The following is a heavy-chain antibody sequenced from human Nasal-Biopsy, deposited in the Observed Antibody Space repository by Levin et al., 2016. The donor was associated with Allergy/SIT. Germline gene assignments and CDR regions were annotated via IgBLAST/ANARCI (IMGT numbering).Heavy chain of an antibody. CDR3: AAMDV. CDR2: ISSDGNNK. CDR1: RFTFSGHA. Sequence: GGSLRLSCVASRFTFSGHAMHWVRQAAGKGLEWVADISSDGNNKDYGDAVKGRFTISRDNSRNTLYLQMNSLRPEDTAVYYCAAMDVWGQGTTVTVSS. V-gene: IGHV3-30*03. J-gene: IGHJ6*02.